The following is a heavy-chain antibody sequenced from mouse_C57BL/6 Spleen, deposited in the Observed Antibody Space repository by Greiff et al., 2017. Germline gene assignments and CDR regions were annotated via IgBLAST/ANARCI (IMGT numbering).Heavy chain of an antibody. CDR3: AADRLQRFDY. CDR1: GYSITSGYY. D-gene: IGHD3-2*02. CDR2: ISYDGSN. V-gene: IGHV3-6*01. Sequence: EVQLQESGPGLVKPSQSLSLTCSVTGYSITSGYYWNWIRQFPGNKLEWMGYISYDGSNNYNPSLKNRISITRDTSKNQFFLKLNSVTTEDTATYYCAADRLQRFDYWGQGTTLTVSS. J-gene: IGHJ2*01.